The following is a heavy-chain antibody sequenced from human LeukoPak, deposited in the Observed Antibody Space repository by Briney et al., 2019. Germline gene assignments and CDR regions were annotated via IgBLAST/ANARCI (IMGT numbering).Heavy chain of an antibody. CDR2: ISGSGGST. CDR1: GFTFSSYA. Sequence: GGSLRLSCAASGFTFSSYAMSWVRQAPGKGLEWVSAISGSGGSTYYADSVKGRFTISRDNSKNTLYLQMNSLRAEDTAVYYCAKEGLEGYYDSSGYYYYFDYWGQGTLVTVSS. J-gene: IGHJ4*02. D-gene: IGHD3-22*01. V-gene: IGHV3-23*01. CDR3: AKEGLEGYYDSSGYYYYFDY.